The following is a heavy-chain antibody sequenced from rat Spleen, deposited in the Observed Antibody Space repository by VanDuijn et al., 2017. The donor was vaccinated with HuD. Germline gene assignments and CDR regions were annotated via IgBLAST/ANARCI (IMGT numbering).Heavy chain of an antibody. J-gene: IGHJ3*01. Sequence: EVQLVESDGGLVQPGRSLKLSCATSGFTFSDYYMAWVRQAPTKGLEWVASIRTGGGNTYYRDSVKGRFTISRDNAKSTLYLQMDSLRSEDTATYYCARHLYDGTYFPFAYWGQGTLVTVSS. CDR3: ARHLYDGTYFPFAY. CDR1: GFTFSDYY. CDR2: IRTGGGNT. V-gene: IGHV5-25*01. D-gene: IGHD1-12*02.